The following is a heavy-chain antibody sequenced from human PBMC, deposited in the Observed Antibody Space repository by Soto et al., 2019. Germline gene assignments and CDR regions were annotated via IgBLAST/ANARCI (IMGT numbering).Heavy chain of an antibody. CDR3: SRGGLAAAAIDT. J-gene: IGHJ4*02. V-gene: IGHV3-33*01. Sequence: QLKLVESGGGVVQPGRSLRLSCAAPGFTFSSYGMHWVRQAPGKGLEWVAIVWYDGRRQYYTDSLKGRFTISRDNSKNMVYLQMNSRRAEDTAVYYCSRGGLAAAAIDTWGQGTLVNVSS. CDR2: VWYDGRRQ. D-gene: IGHD2-2*02. CDR1: GFTFSSYG.